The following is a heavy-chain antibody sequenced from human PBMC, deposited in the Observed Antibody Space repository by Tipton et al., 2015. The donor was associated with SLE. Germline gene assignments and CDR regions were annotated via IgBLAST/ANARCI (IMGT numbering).Heavy chain of an antibody. CDR2: IYYSGGA. J-gene: IGHJ6*04. CDR3: ARALPPYYYYGIDV. V-gene: IGHV4-59*12. CDR1: GGSIDTYH. Sequence: TLSLTCTVSGGSIDTYHWSWVRQPPGKGLEWIGYIYYSGGANYNPSLKSRVTISVDKSKNQFSLNLSSVTAADTAVYFCARALPPYYYYGIDVWGEGTTVTVSS. D-gene: IGHD2-15*01.